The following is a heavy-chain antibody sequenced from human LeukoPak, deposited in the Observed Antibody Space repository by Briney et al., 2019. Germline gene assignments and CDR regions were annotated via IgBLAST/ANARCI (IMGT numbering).Heavy chain of an antibody. CDR2: ITGSGGST. Sequence: PGGSRRHSCAVSGIALSNYGMSWVRQAPGKGLEWVAGITGSGGSTNYADSVKGRFTISRDNPKNTLYLQMNSLRAEDTAVYFCAKRGVVIRVILVGFHKEAYYFDSWGQGALVTVSS. J-gene: IGHJ4*02. D-gene: IGHD3-22*01. CDR1: GIALSNYG. CDR3: AKRGVVIRVILVGFHKEAYYFDS. V-gene: IGHV3-23*01.